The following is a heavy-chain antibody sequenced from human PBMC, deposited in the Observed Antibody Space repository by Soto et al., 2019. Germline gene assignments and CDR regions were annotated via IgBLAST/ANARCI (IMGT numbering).Heavy chain of an antibody. D-gene: IGHD3-3*01. J-gene: IGHJ3*02. CDR1: GGSVSSDSYF. CDR3: ARDREYSFGLTYDI. Sequence: SETLSLTCTVSGGSVSSDSYFWSWVRQPPGKGLEWIGYVSYRGITTYNPSLKSRVTVLLGTSKNQISLNLRSVTAADTAVYYCARDREYSFGLTYDIWGQGTMVTVSS. V-gene: IGHV4-61*01. CDR2: VSYRGIT.